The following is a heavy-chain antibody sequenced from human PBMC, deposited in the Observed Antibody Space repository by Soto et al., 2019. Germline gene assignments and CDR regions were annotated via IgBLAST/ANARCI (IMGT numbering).Heavy chain of an antibody. CDR2: ISGSGGST. V-gene: IGHV3-23*01. J-gene: IGHJ6*02. CDR1: GFTFRSYA. D-gene: IGHD3-9*01. CDR3: AKDMTGLYYYGMDV. Sequence: GGSLRLSCAASGFTFRSYAMSWVRQAPGKGLEWVSAISGSGGSTYYADSVKGRFTISRDDSKNTLYLQMNSLRAEDTAVYYCAKDMTGLYYYGMDVWGQGTTVTVSS.